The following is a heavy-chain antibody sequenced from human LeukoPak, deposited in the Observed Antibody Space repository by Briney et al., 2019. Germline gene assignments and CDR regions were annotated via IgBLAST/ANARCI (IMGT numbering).Heavy chain of an antibody. Sequence: GGSLRLSCAASGFTVTKNYMSWVRQAPGKGLEWVSVIYNGGSTHYTASVKGGCTISRDNYKHTLYRQMNRLRAEDRAVYYCARDCYGYNPFDYWGEGTMVTVSS. CDR3: ARDCYGYNPFDY. CDR2: IYNGGST. J-gene: IGHJ4*02. CDR1: GFTVTKNY. D-gene: IGHD5-24*01. V-gene: IGHV3-53*01.